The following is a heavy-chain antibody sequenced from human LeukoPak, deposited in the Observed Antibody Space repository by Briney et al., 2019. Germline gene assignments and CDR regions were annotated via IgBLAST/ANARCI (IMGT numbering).Heavy chain of an antibody. CDR3: ARQGSNSSGWYPVDD. CDR1: GYTFTAYY. CDR2: MNPNSGGT. Sequence: APVKVSCKTSGYTFTAYYIHWLRQAPGQGLEWMGWMNPNSGGTKYAQTFQGRVTLTRDTSISTAYLELSSLTSDDTAVYFCARQGSNSSGWYPVDDWGQGTLVTVSS. V-gene: IGHV1-2*02. D-gene: IGHD6-19*01. J-gene: IGHJ4*02.